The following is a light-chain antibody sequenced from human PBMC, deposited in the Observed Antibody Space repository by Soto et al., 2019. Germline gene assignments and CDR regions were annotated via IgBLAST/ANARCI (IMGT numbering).Light chain of an antibody. CDR3: LRYGSSLT. Sequence: VLTQSPGTLSLSPGERATLSCRASQSVGSSYLDWYQQKPGRATRLLIHGSSSRATGIPDMFSGSWSGTDFPLTIARLEPEDFAVYYCLRYGSSLTFGGGTNVEIK. J-gene: IGKJ4*01. V-gene: IGKV3-20*01. CDR2: GSS. CDR1: QSVGSSY.